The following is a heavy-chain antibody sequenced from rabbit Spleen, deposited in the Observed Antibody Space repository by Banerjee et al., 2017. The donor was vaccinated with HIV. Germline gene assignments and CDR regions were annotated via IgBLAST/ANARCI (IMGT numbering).Heavy chain of an antibody. Sequence: QSLEESGGGLVQPEGSLTLTCTASGFFFSSNYYMCWVRQAPGKGLECIACIYVGSSGSTYYASWARGRFTISKTSSTTVTLQMTSLTAADTATYFCARGSATMTMVITGYYLALWGQGTLVTVS. J-gene: IGHJ4*01. CDR3: ARGSATMTMVITGYYLAL. CDR2: IYVGSSGST. CDR1: GFFFSSNYY. D-gene: IGHD2-1*01. V-gene: IGHV1S40*01.